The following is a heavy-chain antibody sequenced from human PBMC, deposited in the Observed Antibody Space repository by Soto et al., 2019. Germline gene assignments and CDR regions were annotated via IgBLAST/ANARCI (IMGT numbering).Heavy chain of an antibody. CDR1: GGSISSGNW. D-gene: IGHD5-18*01. CDR2: ISHSGNT. Sequence: VQLQESGPGLVKPSGTLSLTCAVSGGSISSGNWWSWVRQSPRKGLEWIGDISHSGNTNHNPSLKSRVTISIDKSKNQFSLKLTSVTAADTAVYYCASHRGNTYGPYDYWGQGTLVTVSS. CDR3: ASHRGNTYGPYDY. V-gene: IGHV4-4*02. J-gene: IGHJ4*02.